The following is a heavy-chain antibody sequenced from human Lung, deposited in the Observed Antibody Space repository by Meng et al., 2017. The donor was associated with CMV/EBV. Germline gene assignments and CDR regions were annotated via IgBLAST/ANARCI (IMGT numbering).Heavy chain of an antibody. CDR2: INPDGSAK. D-gene: IGHD6-6*01. V-gene: IGHV3-7*01. J-gene: IGHJ4*02. CDR3: ARSSSR. Sequence: GEXLKISCAASGFTFSTDWMTWVRQAPGKGLEWVANINPDGSAKYYVDSVKGRFTISRDNAMNSLYLKMNSLRAEDTAVYYCARSSSRWGQGTLVTVSS. CDR1: GFTFSTDW.